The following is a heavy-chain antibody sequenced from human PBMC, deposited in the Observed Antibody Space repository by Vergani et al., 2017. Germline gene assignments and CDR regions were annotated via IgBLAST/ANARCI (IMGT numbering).Heavy chain of an antibody. Sequence: QLQLQESGPGLVKPSETLSLTCTVSGGSISSSSYYWGWIRQPPGKGLEWIGSIYYSGSTYYNPSLKSRVTISVDTSKNQFCLKLSSVTAADTAVYYCVGNVGVTAIPSWFDPWGQGTLVTVSS. CDR1: GGSISSSSYY. CDR2: IYYSGST. J-gene: IGHJ5*02. CDR3: VGNVGVTAIPSWFDP. V-gene: IGHV4-39*07. D-gene: IGHD2-21*02.